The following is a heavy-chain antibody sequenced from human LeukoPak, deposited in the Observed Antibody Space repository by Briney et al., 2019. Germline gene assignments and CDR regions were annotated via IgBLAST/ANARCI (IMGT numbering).Heavy chain of an antibody. CDR1: GGTFSSYA. CDR3: ARDIAVAGTRWFDP. CDR2: IIPIFGTA. V-gene: IGHV1-69*13. D-gene: IGHD6-19*01. J-gene: IGHJ5*02. Sequence: SVKVSCKASGGTFSSYAISWVRQAPGQGLEWMGGIIPIFGTANYAQKFQGRVTITADESTSTAYMELSSLRSEDTAVYYCARDIAVAGTRWFDPWGQGTLVTVSS.